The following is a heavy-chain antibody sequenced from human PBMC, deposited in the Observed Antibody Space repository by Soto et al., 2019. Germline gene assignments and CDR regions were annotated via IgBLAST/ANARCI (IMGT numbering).Heavy chain of an antibody. V-gene: IGHV1-69*12. J-gene: IGHJ4*02. CDR3: ARLPTVVTPSVSY. D-gene: IGHD4-17*01. CDR2: ISPIFGTA. CDR1: GGTVSSSA. Sequence: QVQLVQSGAEVKKPGSSVKVSCKASGGTVSSSAISWVRQAPGQGLEWMGGISPIFGTANYAQKFQGRVKMTADESQSTAYMELSSLRSEDTAVYYCARLPTVVTPSVSYCGQGTLVTVSS.